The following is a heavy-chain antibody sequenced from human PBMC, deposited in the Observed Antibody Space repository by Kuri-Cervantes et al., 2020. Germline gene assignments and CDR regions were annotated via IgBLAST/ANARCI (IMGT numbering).Heavy chain of an antibody. CDR1: GFPFSGSA. Sequence: YCAASGFPFSGSALHWVRQASGKGLEWVGRIRSKANSYATAYAASVKGRFTISRDDSKNTAYLQMNSLKTEDTAVYYCTSQQCLVLSDFDYWGQGTLVTVSS. J-gene: IGHJ4*02. CDR3: TSQQCLVLSDFDY. D-gene: IGHD6-19*01. CDR2: IRSKANSYAT. V-gene: IGHV3-73*01.